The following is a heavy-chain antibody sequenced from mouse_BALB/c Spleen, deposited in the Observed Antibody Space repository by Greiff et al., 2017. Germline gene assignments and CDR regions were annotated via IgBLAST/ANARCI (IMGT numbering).Heavy chain of an antibody. CDR1: GYTFTSYW. CDR2: IYPSDSYT. J-gene: IGHJ3*01. D-gene: IGHD1-1*01. Sequence: VQLQQPGAELVRPGASVKLSCKASGYTFTSYWINWVKQRPGQGLEWIGNIYPSDSYTNYNQKFKDKATLTVDKSSSTAYMQLSSPTSEDSAVYYCTRHGSSPAWFAYWGQGTLVTVSA. V-gene: IGHV1-69*02. CDR3: TRHGSSPAWFAY.